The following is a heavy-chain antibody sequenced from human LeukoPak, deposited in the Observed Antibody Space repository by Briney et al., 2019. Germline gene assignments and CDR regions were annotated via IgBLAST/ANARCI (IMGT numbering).Heavy chain of an antibody. V-gene: IGHV3-48*03. Sequence: GGSLRLSCAASGFTFSCYEMHWVRQAPGKGPEWVSYISSSGSTKYYADSVRGRFTISRDNAKKSLYLQMNSLRAEDTAVYYCARGQGDYFTNYDYYGMDVWGQGTTVTVSS. CDR3: ARGQGDYFTNYDYYGMDV. J-gene: IGHJ6*02. CDR1: GFTFSCYE. D-gene: IGHD4-17*01. CDR2: ISSSGSTK.